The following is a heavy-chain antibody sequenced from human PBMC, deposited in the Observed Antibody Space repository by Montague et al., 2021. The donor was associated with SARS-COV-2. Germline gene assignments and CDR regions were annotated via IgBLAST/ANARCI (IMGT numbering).Heavy chain of an antibody. CDR2: IYYSGST. J-gene: IGHJ4*02. CDR3: ARGAPKFGSASYYNEDYFDF. Sequence: SETLSLTCTVSGDSIGGYYWSWIRQPPGKGLQWIGYIYYSGSTHYNPSLKSRVTISVDTSKNQFSLKLSSVTAADTAVYYCARGAPKFGSASYYNEDYFDFWGQGALVTASS. V-gene: IGHV4-59*01. D-gene: IGHD3-10*01. CDR1: GDSIGGYY.